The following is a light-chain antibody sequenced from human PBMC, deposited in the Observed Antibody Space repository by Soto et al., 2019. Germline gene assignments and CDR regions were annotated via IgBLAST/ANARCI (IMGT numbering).Light chain of an antibody. V-gene: IGKV1-17*01. CDR2: SAS. Sequence: DIQVTQSPSSQSASVGDRVTITCRASQDIGNDLGWYQQEPGKAPRRLIYSASNVQSGVPSRFSGSRSGTEFTLTISSLQPEDFVTYHCLQHKTFPWTFGQGTKVEMK. J-gene: IGKJ1*01. CDR3: LQHKTFPWT. CDR1: QDIGND.